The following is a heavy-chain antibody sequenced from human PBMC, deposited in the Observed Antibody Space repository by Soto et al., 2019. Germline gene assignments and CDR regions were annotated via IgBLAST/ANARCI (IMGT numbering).Heavy chain of an antibody. CDR3: ARERTTVTRWFDP. D-gene: IGHD4-4*01. CDR2: ISYDGSNK. V-gene: IGHV3-30-3*01. J-gene: IGHJ5*02. Sequence: QVQLVESGGGVVQPGRSLRLSCAASGFTFSSYAMHWVRQAPGKGLEWVAVISYDGSNKYYADSVKGRFTISRDNSKKTLYLQMNSLRAEDTAVYYCARERTTVTRWFDPWGQGTLVTVSS. CDR1: GFTFSSYA.